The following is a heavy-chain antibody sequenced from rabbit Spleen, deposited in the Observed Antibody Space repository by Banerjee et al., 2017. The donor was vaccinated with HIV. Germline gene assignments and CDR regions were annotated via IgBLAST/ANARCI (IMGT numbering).Heavy chain of an antibody. D-gene: IGHD4-1*01. CDR2: IAGSSSGFT. V-gene: IGHV1S45*01. CDR1: GVSFSSSDY. J-gene: IGHJ4*01. Sequence: QEQLVESGGDLVKPGASLTLTCTASGVSFSSSDYMCWVRQAPGKGLEWISCIAGSSSGFTYSATWAKGRFTISRTSSTTVTLQMTSLTAADTATYFCARDLDGVIGWNFGWWGPGTLVTVS. CDR3: ARDLDGVIGWNFGW.